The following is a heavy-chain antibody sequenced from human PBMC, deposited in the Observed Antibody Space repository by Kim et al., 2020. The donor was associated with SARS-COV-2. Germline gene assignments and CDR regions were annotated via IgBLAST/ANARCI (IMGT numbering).Heavy chain of an antibody. CDR1: GFTFSNYA. V-gene: IGHV3-23*01. CDR2: ISGSGDIT. Sequence: GGSLRLSCAASGFTFSNYAMSWVRQAPGTGPEWVSAISGSGDITFYADSVKGRFTISRDNSKNTLYLQMNSLKAEDTAVYYCAKDASRQGWLHTHWGQGTMVTVSS. CDR3: AKDASRQGWLHTH. D-gene: IGHD5-12*01. J-gene: IGHJ3*01.